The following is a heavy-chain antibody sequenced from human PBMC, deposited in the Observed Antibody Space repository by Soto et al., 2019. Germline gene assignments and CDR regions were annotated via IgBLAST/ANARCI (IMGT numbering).Heavy chain of an antibody. J-gene: IGHJ6*02. CDR2: IGESGTPT. D-gene: IGHD2-2*01. CDR1: GFTFSSYA. V-gene: IGHV3-23*01. Sequence: EVQLLESGGGLVQPGGSLRLSCAASGFTFSSYAMKWFRQAPGKGLEWVSLIGESGTPTYYADSVKGRFTISRDNSGNTLFLEMYSLRAEDTAVYYCARYIPGVSYYGMDVWGQWTTVTVSS. CDR3: ARYIPGVSYYGMDV.